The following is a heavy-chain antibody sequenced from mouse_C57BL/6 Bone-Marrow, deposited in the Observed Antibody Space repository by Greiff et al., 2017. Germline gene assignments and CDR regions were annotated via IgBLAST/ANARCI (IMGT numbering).Heavy chain of an antibody. Sequence: EVQLVESGGDLVKPGGSLKLSCAASGFTFSSYGMSWVRQTPDKRLAWVATISSGGSYTYYPDSVKGRFTISRYNAKNTLYLQMSSLKSEDTAMYYCARQRTGYYCDYWGQGTTLTVSS. D-gene: IGHD4-1*01. J-gene: IGHJ2*01. CDR1: GFTFSSYG. V-gene: IGHV5-6*01. CDR3: ARQRTGYYCDY. CDR2: ISSGGSYT.